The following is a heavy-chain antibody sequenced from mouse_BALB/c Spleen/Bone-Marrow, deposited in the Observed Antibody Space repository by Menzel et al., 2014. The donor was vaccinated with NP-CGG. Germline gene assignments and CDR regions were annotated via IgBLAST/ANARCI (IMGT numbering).Heavy chain of an antibody. CDR2: INPGSGGT. J-gene: IGHJ3*01. Sequence: VQLVESGAVLVRPGTSVKVSCKASGYAFTNYLIEWVKQRPGQGLEWIGVINPGSGGTNYNEKFKGKATLTADKSSSTAYMQLSSLTSDDSAVYFCARELGVFAYWGQGTLVTVSA. D-gene: IGHD4-1*01. V-gene: IGHV1-54*01. CDR3: ARELGVFAY. CDR1: GYAFTNYL.